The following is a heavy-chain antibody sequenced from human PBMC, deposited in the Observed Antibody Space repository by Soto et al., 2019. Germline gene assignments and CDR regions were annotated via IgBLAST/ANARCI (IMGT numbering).Heavy chain of an antibody. V-gene: IGHV4-34*01. J-gene: IGHJ4*02. Sequence: QVQLQQWGAGLLKPSETLSLTCAVYGGSFSGYYWSWIRQPPGKGLEWIGEINHSGSTNYNPSLKSPVTLPVDTSKNQFSLKLSSVTAADTAVYYCARGGRWYPSTRKPKISYFDYWGQGTLVTVSS. CDR3: ARGGRWYPSTRKPKISYFDY. D-gene: IGHD2-15*01. CDR2: INHSGST. CDR1: GGSFSGYY.